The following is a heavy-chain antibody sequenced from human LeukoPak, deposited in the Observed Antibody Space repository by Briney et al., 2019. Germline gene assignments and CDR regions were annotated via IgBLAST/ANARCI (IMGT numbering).Heavy chain of an antibody. V-gene: IGHV1-18*01. Sequence: ASVKVSCKASGYTFTSYGISWVRQAPGQGLEWMGWISAYNGNTNYAQKLQGRVTMTTDTSTSTAYMELRSLRSDDTAVYYCARDGYYDSRSENWFDPWGQGTLVTVFS. J-gene: IGHJ5*02. CDR3: ARDGYYDSRSENWFDP. D-gene: IGHD3-22*01. CDR2: ISAYNGNT. CDR1: GYTFTSYG.